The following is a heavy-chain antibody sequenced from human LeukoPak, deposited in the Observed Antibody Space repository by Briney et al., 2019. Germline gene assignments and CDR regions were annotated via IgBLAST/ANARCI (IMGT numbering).Heavy chain of an antibody. Sequence: SETLSLTCTVSGGSISSYYWSWIRQPPGKGLEWIGYIYYSGSTNYNPSLKSRVTISVDTSKNQFSLKLGSVTAADTAVYYCARSYSSSWYANDYWGQGTLVTVSS. CDR3: ARSYSSSWYANDY. V-gene: IGHV4-59*01. CDR2: IYYSGST. CDR1: GGSISSYY. D-gene: IGHD6-13*01. J-gene: IGHJ4*02.